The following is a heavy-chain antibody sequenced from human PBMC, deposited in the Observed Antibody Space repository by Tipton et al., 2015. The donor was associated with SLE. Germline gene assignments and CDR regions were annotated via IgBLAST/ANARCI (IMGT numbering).Heavy chain of an antibody. V-gene: IGHV4-59*08. Sequence: WSWIRQPPGKGLEWIGYIYYSGSTNYNPSLKSRVTISVDTSKNQFSLKLTSVTAADTAVYYCARLHPYSSSPDEVRALDIWGQGTMVTVSS. CDR2: IYYSGST. D-gene: IGHD6-6*01. CDR3: ARLHPYSSSPDEVRALDI. J-gene: IGHJ3*02.